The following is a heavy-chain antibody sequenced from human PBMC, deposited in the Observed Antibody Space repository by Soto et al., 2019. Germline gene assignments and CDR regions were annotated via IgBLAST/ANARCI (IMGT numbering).Heavy chain of an antibody. J-gene: IGHJ4*02. CDR1: GGSFSGYY. CDR3: ACSRYDILTGYNYFDY. D-gene: IGHD3-9*01. V-gene: IGHV4-34*01. Sequence: SETLSLTCAVYGGSFSGYYWSWIRQPPGKGLEWIGEVNHSGSTNYNPSLKSRVTISVDTSKNQFSLKLSSVTAADTAVYYCACSRYDILTGYNYFDYWGQGTLVTVSS. CDR2: VNHSGST.